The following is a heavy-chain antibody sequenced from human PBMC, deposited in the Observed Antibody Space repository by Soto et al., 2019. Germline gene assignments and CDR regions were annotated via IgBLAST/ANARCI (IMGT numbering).Heavy chain of an antibody. D-gene: IGHD6-19*01. CDR1: GYTFTSYA. J-gene: IGHJ4*02. V-gene: IGHV1-3*01. CDR3: ASYVPWFEAVAGNSQEYFDY. CDR2: INAGNGNT. Sequence: ASVKVSCKASGYTFTSYAMHWVRQAPGQRLEWMGWINAGNGNTKYSQKFQGRVTITRDTSASTAYMELSSLRSEDTAVYYCASYVPWFEAVAGNSQEYFDYWGQGTLVTVSS.